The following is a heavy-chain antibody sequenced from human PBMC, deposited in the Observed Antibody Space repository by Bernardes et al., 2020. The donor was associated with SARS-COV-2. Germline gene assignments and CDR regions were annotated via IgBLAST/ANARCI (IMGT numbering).Heavy chain of an antibody. D-gene: IGHD3-10*01. CDR1: GFTFTSSA. Sequence: SVKVSCKASGFTFTSSAVQWVRQARGQRLEWIGWIVVGSGNTNYAQKFQERVTITRDMSTSTAYMELSSLKTEDTAVYYCTTALLWFGELEGIDYWGQGTLVTVSS. J-gene: IGHJ4*02. V-gene: IGHV1-58*01. CDR3: TTALLWFGELEGIDY. CDR2: IVVGSGNT.